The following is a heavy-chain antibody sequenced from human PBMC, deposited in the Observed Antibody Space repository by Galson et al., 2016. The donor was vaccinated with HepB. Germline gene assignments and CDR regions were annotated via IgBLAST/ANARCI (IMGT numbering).Heavy chain of an antibody. Sequence: SLRLSCAIAGFTLIPSGMHWVRPAPGKGLAWATFVSYDGSTAYYADSVKCRFTVTRDNSNNTLYLQMNSLRPEDTAVYYCAKGGPNYYGSGSYSQLEFWGQGTLVTVSS. D-gene: IGHD3-10*01. CDR1: GFTLIPSG. V-gene: IGHV3-30*18. J-gene: IGHJ4*02. CDR3: AKGGPNYYGSGSYSQLEF. CDR2: VSYDGSTA.